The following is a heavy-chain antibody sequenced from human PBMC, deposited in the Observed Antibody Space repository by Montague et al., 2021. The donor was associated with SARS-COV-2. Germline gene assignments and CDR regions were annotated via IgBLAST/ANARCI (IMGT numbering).Heavy chain of an antibody. CDR1: GASITSTNYY. CDR3: LRREIRPRHYRGEIDY. CDR2: LYSTGSA. V-gene: IGHV4-39*01. Sequence: SETLSLTCTVSGASITSTNYYWGWIRQPPGQGLEWIGNLYSTGSAYYNPSIKSRGTISVDKSKNQFSLNLTSATAADTAIYYGLRREIRPRHYRGEIDYWGQGTLVTVSS. D-gene: IGHD1-14*01. J-gene: IGHJ4*02.